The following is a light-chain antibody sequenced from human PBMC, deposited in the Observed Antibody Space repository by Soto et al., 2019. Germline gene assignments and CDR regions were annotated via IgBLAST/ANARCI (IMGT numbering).Light chain of an antibody. Sequence: EIVMTQSPATLSVSPGERATLSCRASQSVSSDLAWYQQKPGQAPRLLMYDASTRATGIPATFTGSGSGTEFTLTITSLQSEHFAVYYCQQYYEWPLTFGGATKVEIK. V-gene: IGKV3-15*01. J-gene: IGKJ4*01. CDR2: DAS. CDR1: QSVSSD. CDR3: QQYYEWPLT.